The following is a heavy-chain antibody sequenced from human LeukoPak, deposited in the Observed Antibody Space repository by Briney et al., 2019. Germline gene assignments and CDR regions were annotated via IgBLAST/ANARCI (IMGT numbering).Heavy chain of an antibody. D-gene: IGHD6-6*01. CDR3: AKDGYSSSYDY. V-gene: IGHV3-74*01. CDR1: GFTLSSYW. Sequence: GSLRLSCLTSGFTLSSYWMHWVRQTPGKGPGWVSRINSDGRSTDYADSVKGRFTISRDNSKNTLYLQMNSLRAEDTAVYYCAKDGYSSSYDYWGQGTLVTVSS. J-gene: IGHJ4*02. CDR2: INSDGRST.